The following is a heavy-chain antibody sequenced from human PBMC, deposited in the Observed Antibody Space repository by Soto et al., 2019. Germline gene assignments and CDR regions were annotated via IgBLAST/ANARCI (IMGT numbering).Heavy chain of an antibody. CDR2: IYYSGST. Sequence: SETLSLTCTVSAGSISRGGYYWSWIRQHPGKGLEWIGYIYYSGSTYYNPSLKSRVTISVDTSKNQFSLKLSSVTAADTAVYYCARVNSYETQRQFVFWDQTTLVTV. CDR1: AGSISRGGYY. V-gene: IGHV4-31*03. CDR3: ARVNSYETQRQFVF. D-gene: IGHD5-18*01. J-gene: IGHJ4*02.